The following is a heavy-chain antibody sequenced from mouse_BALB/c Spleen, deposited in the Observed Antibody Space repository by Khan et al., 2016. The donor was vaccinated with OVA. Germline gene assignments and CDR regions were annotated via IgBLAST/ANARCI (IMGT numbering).Heavy chain of an antibody. D-gene: IGHD1-1*01. CDR1: GYTFTNYV. Sequence: EVQLQESGPELVKPGASVKMSCKASGYTFTNYVIHWVKQKPGQGLDWIGYINPYNHGSIYTEKFKGKATLTSDKSSSTAYMELSSLTSEDSAVYYCARYASSPYYAMDYWGQGTSVTVSS. CDR3: ARYASSPYYAMDY. CDR2: INPYNHGS. J-gene: IGHJ4*01. V-gene: IGHV1S136*01.